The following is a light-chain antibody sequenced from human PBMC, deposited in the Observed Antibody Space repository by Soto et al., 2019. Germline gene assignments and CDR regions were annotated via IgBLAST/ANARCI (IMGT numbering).Light chain of an antibody. CDR1: QSLSSSY. CDR2: GAS. J-gene: IGKJ2*01. V-gene: IGKV3-20*01. Sequence: EIVLTQAPGTLSLSPGERATLSCRASQSLSSSYLTWYQQKPGQAPWLLIYGASSRATGIPDRFSGSGSGTDFTLTISRLEPEDFAVYYCQQYGSSSYTFGQGTKLEIK. CDR3: QQYGSSSYT.